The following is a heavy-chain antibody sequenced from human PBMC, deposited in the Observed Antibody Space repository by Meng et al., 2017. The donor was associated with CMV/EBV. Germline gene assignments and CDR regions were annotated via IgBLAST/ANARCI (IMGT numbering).Heavy chain of an antibody. V-gene: IGHV1-69*05. D-gene: IGHD2-2*01. CDR2: IIPIFGTA. CDR3: ARRGPPADPGGLYYYYGMDV. J-gene: IGHJ6*02. CDR1: GGTFSSYA. Sequence: SVKVSCKASGGTFSSYAISWVRQAPGQGLEWMGGIIPIFGTANYAQKSQGRVTITTDESTSTAYMELSSLRSEDTAVYYCARRGPPADPGGLYYYYGMDVWGQGTTVTVSS.